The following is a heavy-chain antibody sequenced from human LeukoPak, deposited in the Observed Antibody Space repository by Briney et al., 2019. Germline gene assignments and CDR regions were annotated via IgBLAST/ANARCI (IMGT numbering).Heavy chain of an antibody. D-gene: IGHD6-19*01. CDR2: ISSSSSYI. V-gene: IGHV3-21*01. Sequence: GSLRLSCAASGFPFSSYSMNWVRQAPGKGLEWVSSISSSSSYIYYADSVKGRFTISRDNAKNSLYLQMNSLRAEDTAVYYCARGLAVAGAIIDYWGQGTLVTVSS. J-gene: IGHJ4*02. CDR1: GFPFSSYS. CDR3: ARGLAVAGAIIDY.